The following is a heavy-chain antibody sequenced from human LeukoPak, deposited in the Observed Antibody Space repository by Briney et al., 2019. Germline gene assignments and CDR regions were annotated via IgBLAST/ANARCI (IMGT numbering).Heavy chain of an antibody. J-gene: IGHJ4*02. Sequence: GGSLRLSCAASGFTFSSYAMSWVRQAPGKGLEWVSAISGSGGSTYYADSVKGRFTISRDNSKNTLYQQMNSLRAEDTAVYYCAKDRDPGYSSSWYDYWGQGTLVTVSS. CDR1: GFTFSSYA. V-gene: IGHV3-23*01. CDR2: ISGSGGST. D-gene: IGHD6-13*01. CDR3: AKDRDPGYSSSWYDY.